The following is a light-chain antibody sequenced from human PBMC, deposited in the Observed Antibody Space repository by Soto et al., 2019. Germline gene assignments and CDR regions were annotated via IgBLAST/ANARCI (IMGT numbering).Light chain of an antibody. CDR1: SSDVGIYNY. Sequence: QSALTQPASVSGSPGQSIAISCTGSSSDVGIYNYVSWYQQHPGKVPKLIIYEVSNRPSGVSNRFSGSKSGNTASLTISGLQAEDEADYHCCSYAGSRTFVFGGGTKLTVL. CDR3: CSYAGSRTFV. V-gene: IGLV2-23*02. J-gene: IGLJ3*02. CDR2: EVS.